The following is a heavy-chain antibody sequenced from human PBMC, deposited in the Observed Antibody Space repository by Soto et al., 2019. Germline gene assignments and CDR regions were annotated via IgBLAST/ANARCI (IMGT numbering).Heavy chain of an antibody. CDR3: ARQRCTADNCYVRATWFDP. J-gene: IGHJ5*02. D-gene: IGHD1-20*01. CDR1: GFTFSSYA. Sequence: GSLRLSCAASGFTFSSYAMSWVRQAPGKGLEWVSAISGSGGSTYYADSLKSRVTTSVDMSQNHFSLKLSSVTAADTAIYYCARQRCTADNCYVRATWFDPWGPGTLVTVSS. CDR2: ISGSGGST. V-gene: IGHV3-23*01.